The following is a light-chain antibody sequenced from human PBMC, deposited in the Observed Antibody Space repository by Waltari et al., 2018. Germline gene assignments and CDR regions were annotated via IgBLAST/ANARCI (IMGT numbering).Light chain of an antibody. J-gene: IGKJ4*02. CDR2: AAA. CDR1: QGISYF. V-gene: IGKV1-9*01. Sequence: IQLTQSPSSLSASVGDRVTITCRASQGISYFLAWYQQKPGKAPKVLIYAAAPLQSGVPSRFSGSGSGTDFTLAISSLQPEDFATYDCQHLNSSPPLFGGGTKVEIK. CDR3: QHLNSSPPL.